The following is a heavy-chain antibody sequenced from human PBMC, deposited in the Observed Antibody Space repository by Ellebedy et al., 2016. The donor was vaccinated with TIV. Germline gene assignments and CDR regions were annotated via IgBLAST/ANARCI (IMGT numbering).Heavy chain of an antibody. D-gene: IGHD3-10*01. CDR2: ISGSGGST. Sequence: GESLKISCAASGFTFSSYAMSWVRQAPGKGLEWVSAISGSGGSTYYADSVKGRFTISRDNSKNTLYLQMNSLRAEDTAVYYCASMYYYGSGNGMDVWGQGTTVTVSS. CDR1: GFTFSSYA. CDR3: ASMYYYGSGNGMDV. V-gene: IGHV3-23*01. J-gene: IGHJ6*02.